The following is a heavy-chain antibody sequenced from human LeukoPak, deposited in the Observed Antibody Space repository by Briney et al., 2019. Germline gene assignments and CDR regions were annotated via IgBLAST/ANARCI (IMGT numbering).Heavy chain of an antibody. J-gene: IGHJ4*02. CDR1: GFTFDDYG. CDR3: VRYPVTGLGDPHFDY. Sequence: GGSLRLSCAASGFTFDDYGMSWVRQAPGKGLEWVSGINWNGGSTGYADSVKGRFTISRDNAKNSLYLQMNSLRAEDTALYYCVRYPVTGLGDPHFDYWGQGTLVTVSS. V-gene: IGHV3-20*04. D-gene: IGHD2-21*02. CDR2: INWNGGST.